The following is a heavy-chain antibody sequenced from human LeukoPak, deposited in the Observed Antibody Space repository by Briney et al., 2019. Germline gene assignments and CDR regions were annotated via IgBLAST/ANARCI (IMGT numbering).Heavy chain of an antibody. V-gene: IGHV1-69*13. D-gene: IGHD3-3*01. CDR1: GGTFSSYA. Sequence: SVKVSCKASGGTFSSYAISWVRQAPGQGLEWMGGIIPIFGTANYAQKFQGRVTITADESTSTAYMELSSLRSEDTAVYYCARNRSITIFGVVGRWFDPWGQGTLVTVSS. CDR2: IIPIFGTA. J-gene: IGHJ5*02. CDR3: ARNRSITIFGVVGRWFDP.